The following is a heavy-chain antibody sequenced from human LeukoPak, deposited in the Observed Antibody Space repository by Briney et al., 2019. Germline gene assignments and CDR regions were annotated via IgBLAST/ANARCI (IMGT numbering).Heavy chain of an antibody. CDR2: INHSGST. CDR1: GGSFSGYY. D-gene: IGHD3-22*01. Sequence: PSETLSLTCAVYGGSFSGYYWSWIRQPPGKGLEWIGEINHSGSTNYNPSLKSRVTISVDTSKNQFSLKLSSVTAADTAVYYCARDSERAYYYDSSGYGYFDYWGQGTLVTVSS. J-gene: IGHJ4*02. CDR3: ARDSERAYYYDSSGYGYFDY. V-gene: IGHV4-34*01.